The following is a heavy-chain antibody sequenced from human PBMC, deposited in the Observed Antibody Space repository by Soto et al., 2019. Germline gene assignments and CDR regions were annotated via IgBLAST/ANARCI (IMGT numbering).Heavy chain of an antibody. J-gene: IGHJ3*01. CDR3: ARGDRGAFDL. Sequence: GGSLRLSCAASGFTFSSYAMSWVRQAPGNGLEWVSAISGSGGSTYYADSVKGRFTISRDNAKNTLYLQMNSLRAEDTAVYYCARGDRGAFDLWGQGTMVTVSS. CDR1: GFTFSSYA. CDR2: ISGSGGST. V-gene: IGHV3-23*01. D-gene: IGHD2-21*02.